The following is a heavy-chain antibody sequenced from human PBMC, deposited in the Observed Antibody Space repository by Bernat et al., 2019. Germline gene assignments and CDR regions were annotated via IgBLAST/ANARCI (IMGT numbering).Heavy chain of an antibody. Sequence: QVQLVESGGGVVQPGRSLRLSCAASGFTFSSYGMHWVRQAPGKGLEWVAVISYDGSNKYYADSVKGRFTISRDNSKNTLYLQMNSLRAEDTAVYYCAKGGLYYYGSGSYVDCWGQGTLVTVSS. CDR1: GFTFSSYG. CDR2: ISYDGSNK. D-gene: IGHD3-10*01. J-gene: IGHJ4*02. CDR3: AKGGLYYYGSGSYVDC. V-gene: IGHV3-30*18.